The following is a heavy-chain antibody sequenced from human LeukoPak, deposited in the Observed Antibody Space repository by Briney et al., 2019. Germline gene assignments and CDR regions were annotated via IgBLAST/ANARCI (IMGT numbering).Heavy chain of an antibody. D-gene: IGHD3-9*01. CDR3: ARDDDILTGYKYYFDY. Sequence: GRSLTLSCPASGLTLSSYTMNWVRQPPGNGLDWVSSISSSSYIYYADSVKARFTISRDTAKNSLYPQMNSLRAEDTAMYYCARDDDILTGYKYYFDYWGQGTLVTVSS. CDR1: GLTLSSYT. V-gene: IGHV3-21*01. CDR2: ISSSSYI. J-gene: IGHJ4*02.